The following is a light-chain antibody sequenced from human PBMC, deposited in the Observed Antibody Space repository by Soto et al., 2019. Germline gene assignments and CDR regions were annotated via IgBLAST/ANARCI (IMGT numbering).Light chain of an antibody. CDR2: GNS. CDR3: QSYDSSRSVV. CDR1: SSTIGAGYD. Sequence: QSVLTQPPSVSGAPGQRVTISCTGSSSTIGAGYDVHWYQQLPGTAPKLLIYGNSNRPSGVPDRFSGSKSGTSASLAITGLQAEDEADYYCQSYDSSRSVVFGGGTKVTVL. J-gene: IGLJ2*01. V-gene: IGLV1-40*01.